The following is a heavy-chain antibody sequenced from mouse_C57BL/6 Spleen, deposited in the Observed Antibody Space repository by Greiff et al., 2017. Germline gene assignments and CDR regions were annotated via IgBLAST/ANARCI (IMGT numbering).Heavy chain of an antibody. D-gene: IGHD1-1*01. CDR1: GFTFSSYA. V-gene: IGHV5-4*01. CDR2: ISDGGSYT. J-gene: IGHJ4*01. CDR3: ARDRAVVAPYAMDY. Sequence: EVHLVESGGGLVKPGGSLKLSCAASGFTFSSYAMSWVRQTPEKRLEWVATISDGGSYTYYPDNVQGRFTISRDNAKNNLYLQMSHLKSEDTAMYYCARDRAVVAPYAMDYWGQGTSVTVSS.